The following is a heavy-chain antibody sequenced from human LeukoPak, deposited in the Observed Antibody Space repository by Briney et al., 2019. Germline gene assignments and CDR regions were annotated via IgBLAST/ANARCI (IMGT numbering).Heavy chain of an antibody. D-gene: IGHD2-2*01. V-gene: IGHV3-23*01. CDR3: AKVVVPAAKDNYFDY. CDR2: ISGSGGST. J-gene: IGHJ4*02. CDR1: GFTFSSDA. Sequence: GGSLRVSCAASGFTFSSDAMRWVRQAPGEGVEWVSAISGSGGSTYYADSVKGRFTISRDNSKNTLYLQMNSLRAEDTAVYYCAKVVVPAAKDNYFDYWGQGTLVTVSS.